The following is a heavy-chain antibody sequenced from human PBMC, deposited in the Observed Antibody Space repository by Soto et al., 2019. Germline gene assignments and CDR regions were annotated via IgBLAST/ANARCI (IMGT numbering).Heavy chain of an antibody. J-gene: IGHJ4*02. V-gene: IGHV1-3*01. CDR2: INAGNGNT. D-gene: IGHD6-19*01. Sequence: GASVKVSCKASGYTFTSYAMHWVRQAPGQRLEWMGWINAGNGNTKYSQKFQGRVTITRDTSASTAYMELSSLRSEDTAVYYCARKYSSGWYNGYFDYWGQGTLVTVSS. CDR3: ARKYSSGWYNGYFDY. CDR1: GYTFTSYA.